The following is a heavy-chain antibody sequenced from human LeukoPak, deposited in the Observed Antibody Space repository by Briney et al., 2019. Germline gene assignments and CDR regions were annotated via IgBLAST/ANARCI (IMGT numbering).Heavy chain of an antibody. D-gene: IGHD6-6*01. V-gene: IGHV4-59*01. Sequence: SSETLSLTCTVSGGSISSYYWSWIRQPPGKGLEWIGYIYYSGSTNNPSLKSRVSISLDTSKDQFSLKLSSVTAADTAVYYCARGSHYFDYWGQGTLVTVSS. CDR1: GGSISSYY. CDR3: ARGSHYFDY. J-gene: IGHJ4*02. CDR2: IYYSGST.